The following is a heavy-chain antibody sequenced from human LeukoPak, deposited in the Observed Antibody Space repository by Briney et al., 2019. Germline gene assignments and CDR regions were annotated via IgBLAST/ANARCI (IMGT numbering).Heavy chain of an antibody. CDR1: GFTFSSYG. CDR2: IRYDGSNK. Sequence: AGSLRLSCAASGFTFSSYGMHWVRQAPGKGLEWVAFIRYDGSNKYYADSVKGRFTISRDNSKNTLYLQMNSLRAEDTAVYYCAKEGGTLLWFGEYPYFDYWGQGTLVTVSS. CDR3: AKEGGTLLWFGEYPYFDY. J-gene: IGHJ4*02. V-gene: IGHV3-30*02. D-gene: IGHD3-10*01.